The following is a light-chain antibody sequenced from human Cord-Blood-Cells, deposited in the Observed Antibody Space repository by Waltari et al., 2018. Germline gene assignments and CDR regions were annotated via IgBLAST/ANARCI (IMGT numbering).Light chain of an antibody. V-gene: IGKV3-15*01. J-gene: IGKJ4*01. CDR2: GAS. CDR3: QQYNNWPLT. CDR1: QSVSSN. Sequence: EIVMTQSPATLSVSPVERAPHSCRASQSVSSNLAWYQQKPGQAPRLLIYGASTRATGIPARFSGSGSGTEFTLTISSLQSEDFAVYYCQQYNNWPLTFGGGTKVEIK.